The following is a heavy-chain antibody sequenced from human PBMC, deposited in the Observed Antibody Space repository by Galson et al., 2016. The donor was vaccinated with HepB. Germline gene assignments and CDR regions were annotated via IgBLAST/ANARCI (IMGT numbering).Heavy chain of an antibody. Sequence: SLRLSCAASGFTFSGASMDWVRRASGKGLEWVGRVRSKANNYATVYAASVRGRFTITRDDSKNTAYLQMNSLRNEDTAVYYCTRLGIAAAGTDYWGRGTLVTVSS. CDR2: VRSKANNYAT. CDR1: GFTFSGAS. CDR3: TRLGIAAAGTDY. J-gene: IGHJ3*01. D-gene: IGHD6-13*01. V-gene: IGHV3-73*01.